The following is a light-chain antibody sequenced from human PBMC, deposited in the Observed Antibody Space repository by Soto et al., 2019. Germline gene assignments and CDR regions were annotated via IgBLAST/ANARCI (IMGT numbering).Light chain of an antibody. CDR3: QRAYTFPWT. Sequence: DIQMTQSPSSLSASIGDRVIITSRAGRSLGVNLSGYQQSPGRAPELLIYVASNSQGGDPSRFSGSGSGTDFTLTIRSLQLEDSATYYGQRAYTFPWTVGQGIKVEIK. J-gene: IGKJ1*01. V-gene: IGKV1-39*01. CDR2: VAS. CDR1: RSLGVN.